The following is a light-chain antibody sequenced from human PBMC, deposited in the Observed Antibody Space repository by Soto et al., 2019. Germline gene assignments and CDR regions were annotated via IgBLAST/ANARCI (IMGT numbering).Light chain of an antibody. J-gene: IGKJ5*01. V-gene: IGKV3-15*01. CDR2: GAS. Sequence: EIVMTQSPATLSVSPGERATLSCRASQSVSSNLAWYQQKPGQAPRLLIYGASTRATGIPARFSGSGSGTEFTLTIRSLRSEDFAVYYCQQYNNWITFGQGTRLEIK. CDR3: QQYNNWIT. CDR1: QSVSSN.